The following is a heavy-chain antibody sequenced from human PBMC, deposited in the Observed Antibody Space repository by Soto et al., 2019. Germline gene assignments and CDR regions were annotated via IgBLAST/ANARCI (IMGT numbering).Heavy chain of an antibody. J-gene: IGHJ3*02. V-gene: IGHV3-30*18. D-gene: IGHD6-19*01. CDR2: ISYDGSNK. CDR3: AKLVPGYSSDNDAYDI. CDR1: GFSFSSYG. Sequence: GGSLRLSCAASGFSFSSYGMHWVRQAPGKGLEWVAVISYDGSNKYYADSVKGRFTISRDNSKNTLYLQMNSLRAEDTAVYYCAKLVPGYSSDNDAYDIWGQGTMVTVSS.